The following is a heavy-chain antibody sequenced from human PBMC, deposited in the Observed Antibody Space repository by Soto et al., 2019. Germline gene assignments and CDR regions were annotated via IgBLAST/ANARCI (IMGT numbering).Heavy chain of an antibody. CDR2: INPSGGST. V-gene: IGHV1-46*01. Sequence: QVQLVQSGAEVKKPGASVKVSCKASGYTFTSYYMHWVRQAPGQGLEWMGIINPSGGSTSYAQKFQGRVTMTRDTSTSTVYMELSSLRSEDTAVYYCAREVGTAAGTGLVDYWGQGTLVTVSS. CDR1: GYTFTSYY. J-gene: IGHJ4*02. D-gene: IGHD6-13*01. CDR3: AREVGTAAGTGLVDY.